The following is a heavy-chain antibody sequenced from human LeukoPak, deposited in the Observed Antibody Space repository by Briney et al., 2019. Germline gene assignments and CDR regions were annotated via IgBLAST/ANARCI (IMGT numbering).Heavy chain of an antibody. CDR3: ASNRNCGGHCYVFDY. Sequence: GGSLRLSCAASGFTVSSNYMSWVRQAPVKGLEWVSAISGSGGSTYYADSVKGRFTISRDNSKNTLYLQMNSLRAEDTAVYYCASNRNCGGHCYVFDYWGQGTLVTVSS. CDR2: ISGSGGST. J-gene: IGHJ4*02. V-gene: IGHV3-23*01. CDR1: GFTVSSNY. D-gene: IGHD2-21*02.